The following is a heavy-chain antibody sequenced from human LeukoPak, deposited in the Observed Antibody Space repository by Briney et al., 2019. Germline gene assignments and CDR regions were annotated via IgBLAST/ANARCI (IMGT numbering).Heavy chain of an antibody. CDR2: ISHDGSNK. CDR1: GFTFSTYV. V-gene: IGHV3-30*01. J-gene: IGHJ6*03. D-gene: IGHD3-10*01. Sequence: GRSLRLSCAASGFTFSTYVMHWVRQAPGKGLEWVAVISHDGSNKYYADSVKGRFTISRDNSKNTLYLQMNSLRAEDTALYYCARDPYGSGNYMGVWGKGTTVTVSS. CDR3: ARDPYGSGNYMGV.